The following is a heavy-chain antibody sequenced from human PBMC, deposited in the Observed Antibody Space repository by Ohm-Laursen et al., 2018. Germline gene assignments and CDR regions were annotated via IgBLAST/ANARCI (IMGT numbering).Heavy chain of an antibody. CDR3: ARVTDTLQWELQP. CDR1: GGTFSSYA. CDR2: IIPIFGTA. J-gene: IGHJ5*02. V-gene: IGHV1-69*13. Sequence: ASVKVSCKASGGTFSSYAISWVRQAPGQGLEWMGGIIPIFGTANYAQKFQGRVTITADESTSTAYMELSSLRSEDTAVYYCARVTDTLQWELQPWGQGTLVAVSS. D-gene: IGHD1-26*01.